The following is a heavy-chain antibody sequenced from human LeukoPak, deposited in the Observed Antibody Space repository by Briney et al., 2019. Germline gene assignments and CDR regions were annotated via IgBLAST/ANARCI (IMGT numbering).Heavy chain of an antibody. Sequence: ASETLSLTCTVSGGSISSYYWSWIRQPPGKGLEWIGYIYYSGSTNYNPSLKSRVTISVDTSKNQFSLKLSSVTAADTAVYYCARLYYASGNYLGFDPWGQGTLVTVSS. CDR2: IYYSGST. J-gene: IGHJ5*02. V-gene: IGHV4-59*01. CDR1: GGSISSYY. CDR3: ARLYYASGNYLGFDP. D-gene: IGHD3-10*01.